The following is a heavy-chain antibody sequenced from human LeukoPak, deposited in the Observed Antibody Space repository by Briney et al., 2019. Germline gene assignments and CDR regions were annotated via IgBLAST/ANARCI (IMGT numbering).Heavy chain of an antibody. Sequence: ASVKVSCKATGYTFSSYGINWVRHAPGQGLEWMGWISGYNGNTEYAQKFQGRVTMTTDTSTRTAYMELRSLRSDDTAVYFCARARRDYYDTCGSSHWGQGTLVTVSS. CDR2: ISGYNGNT. V-gene: IGHV1-18*01. J-gene: IGHJ4*02. CDR1: GYTFSSYG. D-gene: IGHD3-22*01. CDR3: ARARRDYYDTCGSSH.